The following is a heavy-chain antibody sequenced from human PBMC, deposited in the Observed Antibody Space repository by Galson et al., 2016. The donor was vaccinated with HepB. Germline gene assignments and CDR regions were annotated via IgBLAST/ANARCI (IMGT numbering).Heavy chain of an antibody. V-gene: IGHV3-74*01. CDR1: GFTFSTNW. CDR3: ARDARKTLQDAFDI. J-gene: IGHJ3*02. CDR2: INGDGTIT. Sequence: SLRLSCAASGFTFSTNWMHWVRQAPGKGLVWVSRINGDGTITDYADSVKGRFTIFRDNAENTLYLQMNSLRAEDTAVYYCARDARKTLQDAFDIWGQGTMVTVSS.